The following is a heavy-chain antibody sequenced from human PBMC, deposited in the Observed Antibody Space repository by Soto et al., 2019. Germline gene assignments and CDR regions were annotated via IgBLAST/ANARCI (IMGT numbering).Heavy chain of an antibody. CDR2: QYYSGST. CDR3: ARGDDFAGNDYFDY. V-gene: IGHV4-39*01. Sequence: PSETLSLTCTVSGGSINNGFHYFFWIRQPPGKGLEYIGSQYYSGSTYYNPSLQSRVAIFIDTSKNQFSLKLSSVTAADTAVYFCARGDDFAGNDYFDYWGQGTLVTVSS. CDR1: GGSINNGFHY. D-gene: IGHD2-21*02. J-gene: IGHJ4*02.